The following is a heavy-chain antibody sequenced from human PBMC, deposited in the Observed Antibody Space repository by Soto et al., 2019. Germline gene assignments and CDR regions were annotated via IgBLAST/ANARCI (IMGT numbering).Heavy chain of an antibody. D-gene: IGHD3-10*01. V-gene: IGHV2-5*02. CDR2: IYWDDDK. Sequence: QITLKESGPTLVKPTQTLTLTCTFSGFSLSTSGVGVGWIRQPPGKALEWLALIYWDDDKRYSPSLKCRLTIPKDTSKNQVVLTLTIMDPVDTATYYCANYGSGSYQGWFAPWGQGTLVTVSS. J-gene: IGHJ5*02. CDR1: GFSLSTSGVG. CDR3: ANYGSGSYQGWFAP.